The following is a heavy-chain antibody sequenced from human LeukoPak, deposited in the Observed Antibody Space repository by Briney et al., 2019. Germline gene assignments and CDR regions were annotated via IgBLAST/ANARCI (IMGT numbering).Heavy chain of an antibody. Sequence: ASVKVSCKASGYTFTGYYMHWVRQAPGQGLEWMGWINPNSGGTNYAQKFQGRVTMTRDTSISTAYMELSRLRSDDTAVYYCARTITTVRGVIITALPYRGQGTLVTVSS. J-gene: IGHJ4*02. D-gene: IGHD3-10*01. CDR1: GYTFTGYY. CDR2: INPNSGGT. V-gene: IGHV1-2*02. CDR3: ARTITTVRGVIITALPY.